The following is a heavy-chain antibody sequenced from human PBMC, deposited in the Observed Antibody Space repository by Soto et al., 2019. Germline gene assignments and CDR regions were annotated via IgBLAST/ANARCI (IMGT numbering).Heavy chain of an antibody. Sequence: QVQLVESGGGVVQPGGSLRLSCATSGFSLSSYAMHWGRQAPGKGLEWVALMSYDETKKYYADSVKGRFTISRDTSKNTLFLQMNNLRVEDTAVYYCAKDRRDGDFMHILVVDFWGQGALVTVSS. CDR1: GFSLSSYA. J-gene: IGHJ4*02. D-gene: IGHD2-15*01. CDR2: MSYDETKK. V-gene: IGHV3-30*18. CDR3: AKDRRDGDFMHILVVDF.